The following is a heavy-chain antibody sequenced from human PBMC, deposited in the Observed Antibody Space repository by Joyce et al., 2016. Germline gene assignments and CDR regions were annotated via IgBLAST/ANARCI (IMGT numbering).Heavy chain of an antibody. Sequence: DVHLVESGGGLVQPGGSLRLSCAGSGFTFGSYWIHWVRQTPEKGLVWVSRITADGSSTGFADSVKGRFTIPRDNAKNTVFLQMNNLRAEDTAVYYCARDGGLSTPLDLWGRGTLVTVSS. CDR1: GFTFGSYW. CDR3: ARDGGLSTPLDL. CDR2: ITADGSST. V-gene: IGHV3-74*01. J-gene: IGHJ2*01. D-gene: IGHD3-16*01.